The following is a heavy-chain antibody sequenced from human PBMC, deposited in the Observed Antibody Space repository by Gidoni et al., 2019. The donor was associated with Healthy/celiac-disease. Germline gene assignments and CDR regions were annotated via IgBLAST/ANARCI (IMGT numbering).Heavy chain of an antibody. V-gene: IGHV4-34*01. CDR1: GGSFSGYY. D-gene: IGHD2-15*01. J-gene: IGHJ6*02. Sequence: QVQLQQWGAGLLKPSETLSLTCAVYGGSFSGYYWSWIRQPPGKGLEWIGEINHSGSTNYNPSLKSRVTISVDTSKNQFSLKLSSVTAADTAVYYCARVVGYFTVYYYYGMDVWGQGTTVTVSS. CDR2: INHSGST. CDR3: ARVVGYFTVYYYYGMDV.